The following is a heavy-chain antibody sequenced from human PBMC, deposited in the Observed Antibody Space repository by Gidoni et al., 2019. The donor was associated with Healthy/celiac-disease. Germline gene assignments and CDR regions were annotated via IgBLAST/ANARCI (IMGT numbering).Heavy chain of an antibody. D-gene: IGHD2-2*01. Sequence: GKGLEWVSAISGSGGSTYYADSVKGRFTISRDNSKNTLYLQMNSLRAEDTAVYYCFSGPAAVFDYWGQGTLVTVSS. CDR3: FSGPAAVFDY. V-gene: IGHV3-23*01. CDR2: ISGSGGST. J-gene: IGHJ4*02.